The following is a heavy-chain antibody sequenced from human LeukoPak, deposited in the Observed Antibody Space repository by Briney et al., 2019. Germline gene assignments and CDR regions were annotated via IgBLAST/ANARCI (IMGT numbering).Heavy chain of an antibody. D-gene: IGHD5-24*01. CDR1: GYSFTTYW. V-gene: IGHV5-51*01. Sequence: GESLQISCKGSGYSFTTYWIAWVRQMPGIGLEWVGIISPGDSDTRYNPSFQGRVTISADKSISTAYLQWSSLKASDSAIYYCAGYLRWLNSPDPPEDFWGQGTLVTVSS. CDR3: AGYLRWLNSPDPPEDF. CDR2: ISPGDSDT. J-gene: IGHJ4*02.